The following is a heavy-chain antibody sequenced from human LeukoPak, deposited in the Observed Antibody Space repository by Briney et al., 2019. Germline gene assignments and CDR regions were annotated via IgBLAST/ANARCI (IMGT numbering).Heavy chain of an antibody. J-gene: IGHJ2*01. Sequence: GGSLRLSCVASGFTFGNSAMSWVRQVPGNGLEWVSSISNSGGSTYYADFVKGRFTIARDNSKNTLYLQMNSLRAEDTAVYYCAKGPYQNWYFDLWGRGTLVTVSS. V-gene: IGHV3-23*01. CDR1: GFTFGNSA. CDR2: ISNSGGST. CDR3: AKGPYQNWYFDL. D-gene: IGHD2-21*01.